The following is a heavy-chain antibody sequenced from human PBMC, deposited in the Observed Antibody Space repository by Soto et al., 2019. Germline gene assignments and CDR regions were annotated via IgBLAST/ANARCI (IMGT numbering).Heavy chain of an antibody. D-gene: IGHD3-3*01. CDR2: ISGSGGST. CDR1: GFTFSSYA. J-gene: IGHJ3*02. V-gene: IGHV3-23*01. Sequence: EGQLLESGGGLVQPGGSLRLSCAASGFTFSSYAMSWVRQAPGKGLEWVSAISGSGGSTYYADSVKGRFTISRDNSKHTLYLQRNSLRAEDTAVYYCAKVSRITIFGVVIDAFDIWGQGTMVTVSS. CDR3: AKVSRITIFGVVIDAFDI.